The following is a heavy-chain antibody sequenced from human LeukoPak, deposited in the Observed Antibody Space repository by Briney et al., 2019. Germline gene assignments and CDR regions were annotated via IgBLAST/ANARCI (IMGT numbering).Heavy chain of an antibody. CDR1: GFTFSSYE. CDR3: ARYPSRYCTSTSCYLVH. J-gene: IGHJ5*02. V-gene: IGHV3-48*03. CDR2: ISGIGSTI. D-gene: IGHD2-2*01. Sequence: GGPLRLSCAASGFTFSSYEMNWVRQAPGKGLEWVSYISGIGSTIYYADSVKGRFTISRDNAKNSLYLQMHSLRAEDTAVYYCARYPSRYCTSTSCYLVHWGQGALVTVSS.